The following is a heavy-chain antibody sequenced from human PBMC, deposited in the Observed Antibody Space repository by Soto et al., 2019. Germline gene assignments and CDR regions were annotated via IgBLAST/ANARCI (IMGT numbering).Heavy chain of an antibody. Sequence: KSGPPLVNPTQTLTLTCTFSGFSLTTGGVGVGWIRQPPGKALEWLALINWKDEKAYRPSLQSRLTITKDTSNNQVVLSMTNMDPVDTATYYCAHRRPFAVGGVLDYWGPGTLVTVSS. CDR2: INWKDEK. V-gene: IGHV2-5*01. CDR3: AHRRPFAVGGVLDY. J-gene: IGHJ4*02. CDR1: GFSLTTGGVG.